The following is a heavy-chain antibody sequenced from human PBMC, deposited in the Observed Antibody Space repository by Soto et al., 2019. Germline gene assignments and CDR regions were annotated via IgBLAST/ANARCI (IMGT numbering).Heavy chain of an antibody. CDR1: GFTFSRYA. V-gene: IGHV3-30-3*01. Sequence: QVQLVESGGGVVQPGRSLRLSCAASGFTFSRYAMHWVRQAPGKRLEWVAVISSDGSNKYYADSVKGRFTISRDNSKNKLTLHMNSLRAEYTALYYCSRDRGFVEWLSHYWGQGTLVTVSS. J-gene: IGHJ4*02. CDR3: SRDRGFVEWLSHY. D-gene: IGHD3-3*01. CDR2: ISSDGSNK.